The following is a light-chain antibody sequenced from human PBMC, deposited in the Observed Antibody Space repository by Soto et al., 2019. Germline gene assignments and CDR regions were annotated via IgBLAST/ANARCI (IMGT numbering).Light chain of an antibody. V-gene: IGKV1-5*01. Sequence: DIQMTQSPSTLSASVGDRVTITCRASQSISTWLAWYQQKPGKAPKLLICDASSLGSGVPSRFSGSGSGTEFTLTISGLQPDDFATYYCQQLNSYPRTFGQGTKVDIK. CDR2: DAS. CDR3: QQLNSYPRT. J-gene: IGKJ1*01. CDR1: QSISTW.